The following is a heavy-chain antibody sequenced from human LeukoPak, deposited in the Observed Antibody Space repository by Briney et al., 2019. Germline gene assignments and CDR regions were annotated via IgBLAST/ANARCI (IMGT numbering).Heavy chain of an antibody. Sequence: GESLKISCKGCGCTFASYWTAWVRQMPGQGLEWMGIINAGDSDTRYSPSFQGQVLISVEKSINTAYLHWGSLKPSDTALYYCARLPTISTPGSRKFDYWGRGTQVTVSS. D-gene: IGHD1-14*01. V-gene: IGHV5-51*01. CDR2: INAGDSDT. CDR1: GCTFASYW. CDR3: ARLPTISTPGSRKFDY. J-gene: IGHJ4*02.